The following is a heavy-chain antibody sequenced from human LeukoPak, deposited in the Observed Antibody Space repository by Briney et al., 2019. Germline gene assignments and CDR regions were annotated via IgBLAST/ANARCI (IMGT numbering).Heavy chain of an antibody. D-gene: IGHD3-3*01. CDR3: AKDVFITIFGVVIDAFDI. Sequence: SETLSLTCTVSGGSISSYYWSWIRQPAGKGLEWIGRIYTSGSTNYNPSLKSRVTMSVDTSKNQFSLKLRSVTAADTAVYYCAKDVFITIFGVVIDAFDIWGQGTMVTVSS. CDR1: GGSISSYY. J-gene: IGHJ3*02. V-gene: IGHV4-4*07. CDR2: IYTSGST.